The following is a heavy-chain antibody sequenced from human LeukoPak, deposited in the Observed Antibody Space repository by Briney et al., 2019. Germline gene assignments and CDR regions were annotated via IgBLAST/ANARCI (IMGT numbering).Heavy chain of an antibody. CDR2: IWYDGSNK. J-gene: IGHJ5*02. CDR1: GFAFSTYG. Sequence: GGSLRLSCAASGFAFSTYGMHWVRQAPGKGLEWVAVIWYDGSNKYYADSVKGRFTISRDNSKNTLYLQMNTLRAEDTAVYYCAKDVSWNWFDPWGQGTLVTVSS. CDR3: AKDVSWNWFDP. V-gene: IGHV3-30*02.